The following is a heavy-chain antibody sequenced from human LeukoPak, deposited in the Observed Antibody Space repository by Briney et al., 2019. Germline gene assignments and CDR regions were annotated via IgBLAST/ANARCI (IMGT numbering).Heavy chain of an antibody. CDR1: GGTFSSYA. D-gene: IGHD2-15*01. CDR2: IIPIFGTA. Sequence: ASVKVSCKASGGTFSSYAISWVRQAPGQGLEWVGGIIPIFGTANYAQKFQGRVTITADKSTSTAYMELSSLRSEDTAVYYCARVEDYCSGGSCYIEPETSNWFDPWGQGTLVTVSS. V-gene: IGHV1-69*06. J-gene: IGHJ5*02. CDR3: ARVEDYCSGGSCYIEPETSNWFDP.